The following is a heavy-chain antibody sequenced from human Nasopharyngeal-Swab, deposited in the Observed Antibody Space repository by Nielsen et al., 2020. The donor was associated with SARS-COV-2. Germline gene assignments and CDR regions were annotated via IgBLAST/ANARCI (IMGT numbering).Heavy chain of an antibody. D-gene: IGHD1-26*01. V-gene: IGHV3-30*03. J-gene: IGHJ4*02. CDR1: GFTFSSYW. Sequence: GGSLRLSCAASGFTFSSYWMSWVRQAPGKGLEWVAVISYDGSNKYYADSVKGRFTISRDNSKNTLYLQMNSLRAEDTAVYYCARGGGSYFGAFDYWGQGTLVTVSS. CDR2: ISYDGSNK. CDR3: ARGGGSYFGAFDY.